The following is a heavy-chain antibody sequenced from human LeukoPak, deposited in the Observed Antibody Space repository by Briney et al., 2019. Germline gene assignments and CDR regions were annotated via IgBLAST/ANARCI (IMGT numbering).Heavy chain of an antibody. Sequence: SETLSLTCTVSGGSISSSSYYWGWIRQPPGKGLEWIGSIYYSGSTYYNPSLKSRVTISVDTSKNQFSLKLSSVAAADPAVYYCARDYYDSSGYMPWGRGTLVTVSS. CDR1: GGSISSSSYY. CDR3: ARDYYDSSGYMP. J-gene: IGHJ5*02. V-gene: IGHV4-39*07. CDR2: IYYSGST. D-gene: IGHD3-22*01.